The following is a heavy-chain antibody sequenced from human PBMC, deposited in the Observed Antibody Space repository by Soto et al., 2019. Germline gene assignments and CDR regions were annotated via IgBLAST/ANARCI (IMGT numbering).Heavy chain of an antibody. CDR1: GGSISSSSYY. Sequence: SETLSLTCTVSGGSISSSSYYGGWIRQPPGKGLEWIGSIYYSGSTYYNPSLKSRVTISVDTSKNQFSLKLSSVTAADTAVYYCASRIQLWLGGFDYWGQGTLVTVSS. D-gene: IGHD5-18*01. V-gene: IGHV4-39*01. CDR3: ASRIQLWLGGFDY. CDR2: IYYSGST. J-gene: IGHJ4*02.